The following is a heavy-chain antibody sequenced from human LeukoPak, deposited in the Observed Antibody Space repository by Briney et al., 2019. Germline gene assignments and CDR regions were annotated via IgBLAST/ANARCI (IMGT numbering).Heavy chain of an antibody. Sequence: SETLSLTCNVSGGSINSYYWGWFRQPPGKRLEPIGYIYYSGRTTYNPSLKSRVTISVDTSTNQISLKLTSVTAADTAVYFCARGTTKGYYYDSSGYYTKWGQGTLVTVSS. CDR3: ARGTTKGYYYDSSGYYTK. D-gene: IGHD3-22*01. J-gene: IGHJ4*02. V-gene: IGHV4-59*12. CDR1: GGSINSYY. CDR2: IYYSGRT.